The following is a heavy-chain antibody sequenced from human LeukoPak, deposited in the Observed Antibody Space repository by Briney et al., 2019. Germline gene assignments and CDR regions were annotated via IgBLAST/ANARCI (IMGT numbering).Heavy chain of an antibody. D-gene: IGHD6-19*01. CDR1: GYTFTSYY. J-gene: IGHJ4*02. Sequence: ASVKVSCKASGYTFTSYYMHWVRQAPGQGLEWMGIINPSGGSTSYAQKFQGRVTMTRNTSISTAYMELSSLRSEDTAVYYCARVVVAGPRAFDYWGQGTLLTVSS. V-gene: IGHV1-46*01. CDR3: ARVVVAGPRAFDY. CDR2: INPSGGST.